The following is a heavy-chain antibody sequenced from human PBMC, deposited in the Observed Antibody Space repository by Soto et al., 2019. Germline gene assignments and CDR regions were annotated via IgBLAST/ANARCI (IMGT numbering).Heavy chain of an antibody. J-gene: IGHJ3*02. D-gene: IGHD2-15*01. CDR1: GFTFDDYA. Sequence: EVQLVESGGGLVQPGRSLRLSCAASGFTFDDYAMHWVRQAPGKGLGWVSGSSWNRGSIGYADSVKGRFTISRDNAKNSLYLQMNSLRAEDTALYYCAKFVAATAHDAFDIWGQGTMVTVSS. CDR3: AKFVAATAHDAFDI. V-gene: IGHV3-9*01. CDR2: SSWNRGSI.